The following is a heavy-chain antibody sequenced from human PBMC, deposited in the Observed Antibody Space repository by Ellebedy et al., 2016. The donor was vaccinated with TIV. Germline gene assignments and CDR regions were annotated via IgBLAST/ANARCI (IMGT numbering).Heavy chain of an antibody. V-gene: IGHV1-3*01. CDR1: GYTFTSYA. J-gene: IGHJ4*02. D-gene: IGHD6-19*01. CDR2: INAGNGNT. CDR3: ARLTVAGQFDY. Sequence: AASVKVSCKASGYTFTSYAMHLVRQAPGQRLEWMGWINAGNGNTKYSQKFQGRVTITRDTSASTAYMELSSLRSEDTAVYYCARLTVAGQFDYWGQGTLVTVSS.